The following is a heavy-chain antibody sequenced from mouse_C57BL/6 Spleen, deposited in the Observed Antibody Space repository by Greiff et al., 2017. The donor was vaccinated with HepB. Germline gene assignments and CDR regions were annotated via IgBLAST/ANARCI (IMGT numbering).Heavy chain of an antibody. CDR3: ARYDGYFDY. D-gene: IGHD2-3*01. CDR1: GYTFTSYW. J-gene: IGHJ2*01. V-gene: IGHV1-64*01. Sequence: VQLQQPGAELVKPGASVKLSCKASGYTFTSYWMHWVKQRPGQGLEWIGMIHPNSGSTKYNEKFKSKATLTVDKSSSTAYMQLSSLTSEASAVYYCARYDGYFDYWGQGTTLTVSS. CDR2: IHPNSGST.